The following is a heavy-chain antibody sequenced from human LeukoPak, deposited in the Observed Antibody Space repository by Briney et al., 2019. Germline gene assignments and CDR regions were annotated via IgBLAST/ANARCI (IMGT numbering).Heavy chain of an antibody. CDR2: IYTSGST. D-gene: IGHD1-14*01. Sequence: SDTLSLTCTVSGGSISSSIYYGRWIRQPAGKGLEWIGRIYTSGSTNYNPSLKSRVTISVDTSKNQFSLKLSSVTAADTAVYYCARGGSDAFDIWGQGTMVTVSS. V-gene: IGHV4-61*02. J-gene: IGHJ3*02. CDR1: GGSISSSIYY. CDR3: ARGGSDAFDI.